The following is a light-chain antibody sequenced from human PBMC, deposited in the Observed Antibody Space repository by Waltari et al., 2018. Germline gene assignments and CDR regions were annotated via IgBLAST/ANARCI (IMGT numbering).Light chain of an antibody. CDR1: SSDVGGYNY. Sequence: QSALTQPASVSGSPGQSITISCTGTSSDVGGYNYVSWYQQHPGKAPKLLIYDVSNRPSGLSDRFPGSKSGDTASLTISGLQAEDEADYYCNSYTSSSSWVFGGGTKLTVL. CDR2: DVS. J-gene: IGLJ3*02. V-gene: IGLV2-14*03. CDR3: NSYTSSSSWV.